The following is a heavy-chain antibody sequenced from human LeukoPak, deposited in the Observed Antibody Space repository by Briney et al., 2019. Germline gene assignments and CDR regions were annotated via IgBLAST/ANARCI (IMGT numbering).Heavy chain of an antibody. CDR2: IIPIFGTA. D-gene: IGHD6-13*01. Sequence: XSVKVSCKASGGTFSSYAISWVRQAPGQGLEWMGGIIPIFGTANYAQKFQGRVTITADESTSTAYMELSSLRSEDTAVYYCAREVRQQLEPGAFDIWGQGTMDTVSS. V-gene: IGHV1-69*01. J-gene: IGHJ3*02. CDR3: AREVRQQLEPGAFDI. CDR1: GGTFSSYA.